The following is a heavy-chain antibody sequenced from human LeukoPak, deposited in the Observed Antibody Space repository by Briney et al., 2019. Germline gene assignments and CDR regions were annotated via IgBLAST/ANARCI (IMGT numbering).Heavy chain of an antibody. D-gene: IGHD3-3*01. CDR2: IKQDGSEK. Sequence: QSGGSLRLSCAASGFTFSSYWMSWVRQAPGKGLEWVANIKQDGSEKYYVDSVKGRFTISRDNAKNSLYLQMYSLRAEDTAVYYCARVKDPIFGVLFFGGQGTLVTVSS. CDR3: ARVKDPIFGVLFF. J-gene: IGHJ4*02. V-gene: IGHV3-7*01. CDR1: GFTFSSYW.